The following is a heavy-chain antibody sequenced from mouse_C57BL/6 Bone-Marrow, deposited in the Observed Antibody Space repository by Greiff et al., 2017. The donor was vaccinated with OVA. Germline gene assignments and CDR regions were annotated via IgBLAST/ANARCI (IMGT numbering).Heavy chain of an antibody. D-gene: IGHD2-3*01. J-gene: IGHJ2*01. V-gene: IGHV5-4*01. Sequence: EVHLVESGGGLVKPGGSLKLSCAASGFTFSSYAMSWVRQTPEKRLEWVATISDGGSYTYYPDNVKGRFTISRDNAKNNLYLQMSHLKSEDTAMYYCAREDGFPPWFAYWGQGTTLTVSS. CDR3: AREDGFPPWFAY. CDR2: ISDGGSYT. CDR1: GFTFSSYA.